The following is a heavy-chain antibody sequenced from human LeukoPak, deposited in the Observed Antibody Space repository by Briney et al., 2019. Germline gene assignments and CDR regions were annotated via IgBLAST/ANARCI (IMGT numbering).Heavy chain of an antibody. D-gene: IGHD6-19*01. CDR1: GGSISSSSCY. J-gene: IGHJ5*02. CDR2: IYYSGST. V-gene: IGHV4-39*01. CDR3: ARYAYSSGWYRFFDP. Sequence: SETLSLTCTVSGGSISSSSCYWGWIRQPPGKGLEWIGSIYYSGSTYYNPSLKSRVTISVDTSKNQFSLKLSSVTAADTAVYYCARYAYSSGWYRFFDPWGQGTLVTVSS.